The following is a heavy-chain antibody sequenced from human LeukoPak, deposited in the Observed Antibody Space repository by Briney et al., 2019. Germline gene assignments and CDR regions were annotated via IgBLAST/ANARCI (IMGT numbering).Heavy chain of an antibody. CDR2: ISGGGSST. V-gene: IGHV3-23*01. CDR3: AKSSGGRGDPIDY. J-gene: IGHJ4*02. Sequence: GGSLRLSCAASGFTFSSYAMSWVRQAPGKGLEWVSSISGGGSSTYYADSVKGRFTISRDNSKNTLYLQVNSLRAEDTAVYYCAKSSGGRGDPIDYWGQGTLVTVSS. CDR1: GFTFSSYA.